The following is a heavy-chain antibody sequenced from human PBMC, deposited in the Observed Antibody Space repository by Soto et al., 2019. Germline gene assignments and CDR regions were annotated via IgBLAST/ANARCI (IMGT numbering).Heavy chain of an antibody. CDR2: IYYSGST. J-gene: IGHJ4*02. V-gene: IGHV4-30-4*01. Sequence: TLSLTCTVSGGSISSGDYYWSWIRQPPGKGLEWIGYIYYSGSTYYNPSLKSRVTISVDTSKNQFSLKLSSVTAADTALYYCARGDSSGYYYPPFDYWGQGTLVTVSS. D-gene: IGHD3-22*01. CDR3: ARGDSSGYYYPPFDY. CDR1: GGSISSGDYY.